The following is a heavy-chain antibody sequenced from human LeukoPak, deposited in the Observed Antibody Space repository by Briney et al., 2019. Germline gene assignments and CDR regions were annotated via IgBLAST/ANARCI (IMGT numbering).Heavy chain of an antibody. J-gene: IGHJ6*02. Sequence: PSETLSLTCTVSGGSISSYYWSWIRQPPGKGLEWIGYIYYSGSTNYNPSLKSRVTISVDTSKNQFSLKLSSVTAADTAVYYCARRRWGGGMDVWGQGTTVTVSS. V-gene: IGHV4-59*01. D-gene: IGHD4-23*01. CDR1: GGSISSYY. CDR2: IYYSGST. CDR3: ARRRWGGGMDV.